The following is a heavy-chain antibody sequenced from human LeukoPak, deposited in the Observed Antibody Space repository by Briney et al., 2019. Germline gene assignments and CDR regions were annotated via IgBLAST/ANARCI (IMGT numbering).Heavy chain of an antibody. CDR1: GFTFSPYP. V-gene: IGHV3-48*04. CDR2: ISGPSDTI. J-gene: IGHJ4*02. CDR3: ARDLDS. Sequence: GGSLRLSCAASGFTFSPYPMNWVRQAPGKGLEWVSYISGPSDTIHYADSVKGRFTISRDNAKNSLYLQMNSLGAEDTAVYYCARDLDSWGQGTLVTVSS.